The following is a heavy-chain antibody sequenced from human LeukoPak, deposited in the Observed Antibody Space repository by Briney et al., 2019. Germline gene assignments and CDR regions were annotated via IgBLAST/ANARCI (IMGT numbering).Heavy chain of an antibody. CDR2: INHSGST. CDR3: ASGLSDYYDSSGYRGVLDY. CDR1: GGSFSGYY. J-gene: IGHJ4*02. Sequence: SSETLSLTCAVYGGSFSGYYWSWIRQAPGKGLEWIGEINHSGSTNYNPSLKSRVTVLVDRSKNQFSLKLSSVTAADTAVYYCASGLSDYYDSSGYRGVLDYWGQGILVTVSS. V-gene: IGHV4-34*01. D-gene: IGHD3-22*01.